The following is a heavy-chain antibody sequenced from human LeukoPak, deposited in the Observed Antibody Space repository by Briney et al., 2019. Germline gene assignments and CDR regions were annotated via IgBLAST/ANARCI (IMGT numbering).Heavy chain of an antibody. CDR3: ARDQDRYSYGYWVFDY. CDR1: GYTFTGYY. D-gene: IGHD5-18*01. J-gene: IGHJ4*02. V-gene: IGHV1-2*02. CDR2: INPNSGGT. Sequence: GASVKVSCKASGYTFTGYYMHWVRQAPGQGLEWMGWINPNSGGTNYAQKFQGRVTMTRDMSTSTVYMELSSLRSEDTAVYYCARDQDRYSYGYWVFDYWGQGTLVTVSS.